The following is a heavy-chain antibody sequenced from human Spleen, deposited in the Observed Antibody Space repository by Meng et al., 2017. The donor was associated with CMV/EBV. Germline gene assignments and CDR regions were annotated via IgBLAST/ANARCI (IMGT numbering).Heavy chain of an antibody. CDR3: AREGGRGAARNFDY. CDR2: IMPIFGTT. J-gene: IGHJ4*02. Sequence: ASGGTLSNFAISWVRQAPGQGLEWMGGIMPIFGTTNYAQRFQGRVTITTDESTSTAYMEMNRLISDDTAVYYCAREGGRGAARNFDYWGQGTLVTVSS. D-gene: IGHD6-6*01. V-gene: IGHV1-69*05. CDR1: GGTLSNFA.